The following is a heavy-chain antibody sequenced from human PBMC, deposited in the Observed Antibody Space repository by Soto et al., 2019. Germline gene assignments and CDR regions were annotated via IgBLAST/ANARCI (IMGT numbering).Heavy chain of an antibody. V-gene: IGHV3-30-3*01. Sequence: GGSLRLSCAASGFTFSSYAMHWVRQAPGKGLEWVAVISYDGSNKYYADSVKGRFTISRDNSKNTLYLQMNSLRAEDTAVYYCAREEPPPLWFGEPQDAFDIWGQGTMVTVSS. J-gene: IGHJ3*02. CDR1: GFTFSSYA. CDR2: ISYDGSNK. CDR3: AREEPPPLWFGEPQDAFDI. D-gene: IGHD3-10*01.